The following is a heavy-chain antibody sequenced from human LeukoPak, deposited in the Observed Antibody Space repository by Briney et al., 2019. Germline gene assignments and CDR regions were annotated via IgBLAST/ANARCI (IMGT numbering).Heavy chain of an antibody. CDR2: INHSGST. J-gene: IGHJ4*02. D-gene: IGHD2-15*01. CDR3: ARERGSLQRIFGY. CDR1: GGSFSGYY. Sequence: SETLSLTCAVYGGSFSGYYWSWIRQPPGKGLEWIGEINHSGSTNYNPSLKSRVTISVDTSKNQFSLKLSSVTAADTAVYYCARERGSLQRIFGYWGQGTLVTVSS. V-gene: IGHV4-34*01.